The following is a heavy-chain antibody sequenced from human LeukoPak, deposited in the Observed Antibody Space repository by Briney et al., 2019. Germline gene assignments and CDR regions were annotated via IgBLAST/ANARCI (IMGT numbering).Heavy chain of an antibody. D-gene: IGHD4-23*01. CDR2: INHSGIT. CDR1: DGSFSSYY. V-gene: IGHV4-34*01. CDR3: ARDGGSNNYWFDP. J-gene: IGHJ5*02. Sequence: SETLSLTCAVYDGSFSSYYWTWIRQPPGKGLEWIGEINHSGITNYRSSLKSRVTISLDTSKNQFSLKLTSVTTADTAVYYCARDGGSNNYWFDPWGQGTLVTVSS.